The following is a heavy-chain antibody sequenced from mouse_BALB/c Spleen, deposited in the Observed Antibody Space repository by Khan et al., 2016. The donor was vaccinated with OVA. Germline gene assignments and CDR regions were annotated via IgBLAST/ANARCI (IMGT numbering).Heavy chain of an antibody. CDR3: ARGAETTYGMDY. J-gene: IGHJ4*01. CDR2: ILPGRGNS. V-gene: IGHV1-9*01. CDR1: GYTFSSYW. Sequence: QVKLQQSGAELMKPGASVKISCKATGYTFSSYWIEWVKQRPGHGLEWIGEILPGRGNSNYNENFKGKATLTADKSSNIAYMQLSSLTSEDSADYCCARGAETTYGMDYWGQGTSVTVSS. D-gene: IGHD2-12*01.